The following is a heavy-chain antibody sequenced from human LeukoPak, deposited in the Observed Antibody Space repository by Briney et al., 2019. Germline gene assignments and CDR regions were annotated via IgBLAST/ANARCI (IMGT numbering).Heavy chain of an antibody. CDR3: ARGMVRGVISYYYGMDV. J-gene: IGHJ6*02. V-gene: IGHV1-8*01. CDR2: MNPNSGNT. D-gene: IGHD3-10*01. Sequence: GAPVKVSCKASGYNFTSYDINWVRQATGQGLEWMGWMNPNSGNTGYAQKFQGRVTMTRNTSISTAYMELGSLRSEDTAVYYCARGMVRGVISYYYGMDVWGQGTTVTVSS. CDR1: GYNFTSYD.